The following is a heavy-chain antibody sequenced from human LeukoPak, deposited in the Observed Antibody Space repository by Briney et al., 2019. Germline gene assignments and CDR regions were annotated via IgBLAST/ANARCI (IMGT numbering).Heavy chain of an antibody. CDR2: ISSSGSYI. Sequence: GGSLRLSCAASGFTFSSYSMNWVRQAPGKGLEWVSSISSSGSYIYYADSVKGRFTISRGNAKNSLYLQMNSLRAEDTAVYYCATKRDFGDYYDSSGYYYFDYWGQGTLVTVSS. CDR3: ATKRDFGDYYDSSGYYYFDY. D-gene: IGHD3-22*01. J-gene: IGHJ4*02. V-gene: IGHV3-21*01. CDR1: GFTFSSYS.